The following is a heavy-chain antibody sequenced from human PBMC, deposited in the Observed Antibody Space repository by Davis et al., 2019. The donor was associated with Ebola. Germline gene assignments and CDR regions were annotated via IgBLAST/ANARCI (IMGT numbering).Heavy chain of an antibody. CDR2: ISNDGSST. CDR3: AKEGDYCGRDCYGSFDY. J-gene: IGHJ4*02. D-gene: IGHD2-21*02. V-gene: IGHV3-74*01. CDR1: GFSFSTFW. Sequence: PGGSLRLSCAASGFSFSTFWMHWVRQAPGKGLVWVSRISNDGSSTYYADSVKGRFTISRDNAKNTLYLQMNSLRDEDTAVYYCAKEGDYCGRDCYGSFDYWGQGTLVTVSS.